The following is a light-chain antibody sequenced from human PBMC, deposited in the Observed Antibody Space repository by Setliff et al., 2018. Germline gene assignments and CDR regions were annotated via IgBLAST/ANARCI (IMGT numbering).Light chain of an antibody. CDR2: DNR. CDR1: SSNIGAGYD. V-gene: IGLV1-40*01. J-gene: IGLJ1*01. CDR3: QSSDSSLSGSIA. Sequence: QSVLAQPPSVSGAPGQRVTISCTGSSSNIGAGYDVHWYQQLPGTAPKLLIYDNRNRPSGVPDRFSGSKSGTSASLAITGLQAGDEADYYCQSSDSSLSGSIAFGTGTKVTVL.